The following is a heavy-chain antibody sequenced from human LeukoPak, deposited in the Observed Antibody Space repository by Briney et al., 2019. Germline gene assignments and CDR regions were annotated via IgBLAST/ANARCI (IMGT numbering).Heavy chain of an antibody. V-gene: IGHV4-34*01. D-gene: IGHD2-2*01. CDR3: ARGETSRFDAFDI. CDR2: INHSGSA. CDR1: GGSFSGYY. Sequence: SETLSLTCAVYGGSFSGYYWSWIRQPPGKGLEWIGEINHSGSANYNPSLKSRVTISVDTSKNQFSLKLSSVTAADTAVYYCARGETSRFDAFDIWGQGTMVTVSS. J-gene: IGHJ3*02.